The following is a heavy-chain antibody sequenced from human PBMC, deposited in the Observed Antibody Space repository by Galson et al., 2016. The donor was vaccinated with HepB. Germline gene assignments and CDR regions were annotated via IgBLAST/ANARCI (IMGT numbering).Heavy chain of an antibody. Sequence: TWVRQPPGKGLEWIGEIYRSGTANYNPSLKSRFVISLDKSKNQFSLTVNSVTAADTAVYYCAGGKLATGWGYWGQGTLVIVSS. J-gene: IGHJ4*02. CDR2: IYRSGTA. V-gene: IGHV4/OR15-8*01. D-gene: IGHD4-23*01. CDR3: AGGKLATGWGY.